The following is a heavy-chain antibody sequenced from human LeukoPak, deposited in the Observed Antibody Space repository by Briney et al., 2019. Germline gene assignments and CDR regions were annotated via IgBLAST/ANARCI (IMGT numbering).Heavy chain of an antibody. CDR2: ISAYNGNT. V-gene: IGHV1-18*04. Sequence: ASVKVSCKASGYTFTSYGISWVRQAPGQGLEWMGWISAYNGNTNYAQKLQGRVTMTTDTSTSTAYMELRSLRSDDTAVYYCASGDYRSSTSCPIDYWGQGTLVTVSS. CDR3: ASGDYRSSTSCPIDY. J-gene: IGHJ4*02. D-gene: IGHD2-2*01. CDR1: GYTFTSYG.